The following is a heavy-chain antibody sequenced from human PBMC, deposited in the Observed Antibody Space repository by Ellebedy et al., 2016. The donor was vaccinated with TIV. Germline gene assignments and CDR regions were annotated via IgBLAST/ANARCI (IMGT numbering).Heavy chain of an antibody. D-gene: IGHD2-21*01. J-gene: IGHJ4*02. CDR2: ISNNGGST. CDR3: VPRMVVAFEY. V-gene: IGHV3-64D*09. CDR1: GLTFRNYA. Sequence: GESLKISCSASGLTFRNYAMHWVRQAPAKGLEYVSAISNNGGSTYYADSVKGRFTISRDNSKNTLYLQMSSLTPEDTAVYYCVPRMVVAFEYWGQGTLVTVSS.